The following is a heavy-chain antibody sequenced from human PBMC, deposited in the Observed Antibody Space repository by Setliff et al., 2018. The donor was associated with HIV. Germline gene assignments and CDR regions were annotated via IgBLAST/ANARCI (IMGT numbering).Heavy chain of an antibody. J-gene: IGHJ4*02. CDR3: ARGIAVAGPYFDY. CDR2: INHSGST. V-gene: IGHV4-39*07. CDR1: GGPISSSTYF. D-gene: IGHD6-19*01. Sequence: SETLSLTCSVSGGPISSSTYFWDWIRQPPGKGLEWIGEINHSGSTYYNPSLRSRVTISVDTPKNEFSLKLSSMTAADTAVYYCARGIAVAGPYFDYWGQGTLVTVSS.